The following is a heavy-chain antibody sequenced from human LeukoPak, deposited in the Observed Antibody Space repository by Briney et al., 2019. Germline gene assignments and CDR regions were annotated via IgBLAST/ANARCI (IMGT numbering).Heavy chain of an antibody. CDR2: IHYSGSS. CDR1: GGSISTYY. V-gene: IGHV4-59*01. CDR3: ARGAAATY. J-gene: IGHJ4*02. D-gene: IGHD6-13*01. Sequence: SETLSLTCTVSGGSISTYYWSWIRQPPGKGLEWIGYIHYSGSSNYNPSLKSRVTISLDTSKSQFSLKLSSVTAADTAVYYCARGAAATYWGQGTLVTVSS.